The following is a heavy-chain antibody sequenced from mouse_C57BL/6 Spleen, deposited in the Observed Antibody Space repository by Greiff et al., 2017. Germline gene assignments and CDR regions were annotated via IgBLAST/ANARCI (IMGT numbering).Heavy chain of an antibody. V-gene: IGHV1-15*01. CDR2: IDPETGGT. J-gene: IGHJ2*01. CDR3: TGGGYDYDVNFDY. Sequence: VQLQQSGAELVRPGASVTLSCKASGYTFTDYEMHWVKQTPVHGLEWIGAIDPETGGTAYNQKFKGKAILTADKSSSTAYMELRSLTSEDSAVYCCTGGGYDYDVNFDYWGQGTTLTVSS. CDR1: GYTFTDYE. D-gene: IGHD2-4*01.